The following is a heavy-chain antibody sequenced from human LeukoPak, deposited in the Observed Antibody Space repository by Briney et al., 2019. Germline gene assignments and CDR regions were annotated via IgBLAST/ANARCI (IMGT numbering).Heavy chain of an antibody. CDR1: GFTFSSYA. J-gene: IGHJ4*02. CDR3: ARSPGILGTNYFDY. V-gene: IGHV3-30*04. D-gene: IGHD1-26*01. Sequence: GGSLRLSCAASGFTFSSYAMHWVRQAPGKGLEWVAVIPYDGSNKNYADSVKGRFTISGDNSKNTLYLQMNSLRAEDTSVYYCARSPGILGTNYFDYWGQGTLVTVSS. CDR2: IPYDGSNK.